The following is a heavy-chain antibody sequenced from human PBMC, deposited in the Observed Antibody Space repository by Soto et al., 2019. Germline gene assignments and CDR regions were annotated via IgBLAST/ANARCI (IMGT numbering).Heavy chain of an antibody. V-gene: IGHV4-59*01. Sequence: PSETLSLTCTVSVGSISSYYWSWIRQPPGKGLEWIGYIYYSGSTNYNPSLKSRVTISVDTSKNQFSLKLSSVTAADTAVYDCARGHIAVAADDYWGQGTLVTVSS. CDR3: ARGHIAVAADDY. J-gene: IGHJ4*02. CDR2: IYYSGST. CDR1: VGSISSYY. D-gene: IGHD6-19*01.